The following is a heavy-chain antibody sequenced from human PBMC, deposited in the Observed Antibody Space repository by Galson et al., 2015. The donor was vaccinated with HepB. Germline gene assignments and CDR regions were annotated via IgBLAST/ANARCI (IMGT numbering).Heavy chain of an antibody. CDR3: AMQGTRGPFGVVNFDY. Sequence: SETLSLTCAVYGGSFSGDSWSWIRQSAGMGLEWIGEVNHSGSTNYNPSLKSRVTISVDSSKKRFSLKLTSVTAADTAVYYCAMQGTRGPFGVVNFDYWGQGTLVTVSS. J-gene: IGHJ4*02. V-gene: IGHV4-34*01. CDR1: GGSFSGDS. D-gene: IGHD3-3*01. CDR2: VNHSGST.